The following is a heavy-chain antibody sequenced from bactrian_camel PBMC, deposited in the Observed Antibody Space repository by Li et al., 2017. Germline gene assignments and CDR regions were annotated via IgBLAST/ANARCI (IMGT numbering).Heavy chain of an antibody. Sequence: HVQLVESGGGSVQVGGSLTLSCAGSGYAFSNCGMAWYRQVPGKEREGVAGIDTDGLINYAQSVRGRFTISHDNATNTLYLQMNSLKSEDTALYYCAADRSDYDAQFAYWGQGTQVTVS. D-gene: IGHD4*01. J-gene: IGHJ6*01. CDR1: GYAFSNCG. CDR3: AADRSDYDAQFAY. CDR2: IDTDGLI. V-gene: IGHV3S55*01.